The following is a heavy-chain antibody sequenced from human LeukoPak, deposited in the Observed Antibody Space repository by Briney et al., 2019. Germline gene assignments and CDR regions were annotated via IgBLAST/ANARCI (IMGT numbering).Heavy chain of an antibody. J-gene: IGHJ6*02. CDR3: ARAMTTVTTGYYYYYYGMDV. CDR2: INSDGSST. V-gene: IGHV3-74*01. CDR1: GFTFSSYW. D-gene: IGHD4-4*01. Sequence: GGSLRLSCAASGFTFSSYWMHWVRQAPGKGLVWVSRINSDGSSTSYADSVKGRFTISRDNAKSTLYLQMNSLRAEDTAVYYCARAMTTVTTGYYYYYYGMDVWGQGTTVTVSS.